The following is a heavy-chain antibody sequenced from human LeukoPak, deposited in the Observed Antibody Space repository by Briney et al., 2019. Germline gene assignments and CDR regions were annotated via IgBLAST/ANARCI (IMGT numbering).Heavy chain of an antibody. J-gene: IGHJ4*02. Sequence: ASVKVSCKASGYTFTGYYMHWVRQAPGQGLEWMGWINPNSGGTNYAQKFQGRVTMTRDTSISTAYMELSRLRSGDTAVYYCARATGPSYYDSSGYYGDGFDYWGQGTLVTVSS. CDR1: GYTFTGYY. CDR3: ARATGPSYYDSSGYYGDGFDY. V-gene: IGHV1-2*02. CDR2: INPNSGGT. D-gene: IGHD3-22*01.